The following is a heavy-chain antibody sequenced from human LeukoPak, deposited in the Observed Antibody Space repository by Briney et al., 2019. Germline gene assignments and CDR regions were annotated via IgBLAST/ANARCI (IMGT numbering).Heavy chain of an antibody. D-gene: IGHD5-18*01. Sequence: PGGSLRLSCAASGFIFSDYSVSWVRQAPGKGLEWISYISGHSTAIYYADSVMGRFIISRDNAKDSLYLQMNSLSAEDTAVYYCAREPRYSHYYLDVWGEGTTVIVSS. CDR1: GFIFSDYS. V-gene: IGHV3-48*04. J-gene: IGHJ6*03. CDR2: ISGHSTAI. CDR3: AREPRYSHYYLDV.